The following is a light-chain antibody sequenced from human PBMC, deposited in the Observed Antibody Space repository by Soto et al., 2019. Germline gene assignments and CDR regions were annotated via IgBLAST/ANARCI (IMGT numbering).Light chain of an antibody. CDR3: QSADSSGDYV. CDR2: KNS. J-gene: IGLJ1*01. Sequence: SYELTQPPSVSVSPGQTASITCSGDTLPRQYPYWYQQKPGQAPVLIINKNSERPSGIPERFSGSTSGTTVTLTISGVQAEDEADYYCQSADSSGDYVFGTGTKXT. CDR1: TLPRQY. V-gene: IGLV3-25*02.